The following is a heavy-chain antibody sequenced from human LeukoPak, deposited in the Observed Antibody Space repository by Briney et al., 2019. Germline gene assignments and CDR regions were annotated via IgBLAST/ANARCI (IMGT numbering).Heavy chain of an antibody. CDR3: ARGPHNYGMDV. CDR1: GGSVSSDSYY. V-gene: IGHV4-61*01. J-gene: IGHJ6*02. CDR2: IYYSGNT. Sequence: PSETLSLTCTVSGGSVSSDSYYWSWIRQPPGKGLECIGYIYYSGNTNYNPSLKSRVTISIDTSKNQFSLKLSSVTAADTAVYYCARGPHNYGMDVWGQGTTVTVSS.